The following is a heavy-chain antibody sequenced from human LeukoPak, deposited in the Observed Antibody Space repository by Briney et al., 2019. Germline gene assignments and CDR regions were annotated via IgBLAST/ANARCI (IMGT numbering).Heavy chain of an antibody. CDR2: IASDGNDK. J-gene: IGHJ6*02. CDR1: AFPFRNYA. CDR3: ARDNGQLERRLSYYYGMDV. Sequence: GRSLRLSCAASAFPFRNYAMHWLRQAPGKGLEWVAVIASDGNDKHLADSVKGRFTISRDNSRNTLFLQMNSLRAEDTAVYYCARDNGQLERRLSYYYGMDVWGQGTTVTVSS. D-gene: IGHD1-1*01. V-gene: IGHV3-30*03.